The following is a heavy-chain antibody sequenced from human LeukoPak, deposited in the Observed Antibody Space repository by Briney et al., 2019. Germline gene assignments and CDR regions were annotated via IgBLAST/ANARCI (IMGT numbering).Heavy chain of an antibody. V-gene: IGHV3-23*01. D-gene: IGHD1-26*01. J-gene: IGHJ2*01. CDR3: ASSESDWYFDL. CDR1: GFTFTTYG. Sequence: GTLRLSCSASGFTFTTYGMNWVRQAPGKGLEWVSGIGGSGIRTYYADSVKGRFTISRDNSKNTLYLQMNSLRAEDTAVYYCASSESDWYFDLWGRGTLVTVSS. CDR2: IGGSGIRT.